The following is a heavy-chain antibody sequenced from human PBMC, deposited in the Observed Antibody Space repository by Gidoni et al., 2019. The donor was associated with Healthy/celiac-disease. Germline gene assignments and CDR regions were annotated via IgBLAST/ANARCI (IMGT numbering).Heavy chain of an antibody. CDR3: ARGGWGSGYYYGMDV. Sequence: QVQLVESGGGVVQPGRSLRLSCAASGFTFSSYAMHWVRQAPGKGLEWVAFISYDGSNKYYADSVKGRFTISRENSKNPLYLQMNSLRAEDTAVYYCARGGWGSGYYYGMDVWGQGTTVTVSS. CDR1: GFTFSSYA. J-gene: IGHJ6*02. D-gene: IGHD2-21*01. CDR2: ISYDGSNK. V-gene: IGHV3-30-3*01.